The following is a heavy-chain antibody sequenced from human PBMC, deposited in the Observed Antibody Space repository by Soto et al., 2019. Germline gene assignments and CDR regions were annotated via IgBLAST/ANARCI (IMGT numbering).Heavy chain of an antibody. CDR1: GFTFSSYG. V-gene: IGHV3-33*01. Sequence: QVQLVESGGGVVQPGRSLRLSCAASGFTFSSYGMHWVRQAPGKGLEWVAVIWYDGSNKYYADSVKGRFTISRDNSKNTLYLQMNSLRAEDTAVYYCARDLTYSSVWVYYYYDYGMDVWGQGTTVTVSS. J-gene: IGHJ6*02. CDR3: ARDLTYSSVWVYYYYDYGMDV. CDR2: IWYDGSNK. D-gene: IGHD6-19*01.